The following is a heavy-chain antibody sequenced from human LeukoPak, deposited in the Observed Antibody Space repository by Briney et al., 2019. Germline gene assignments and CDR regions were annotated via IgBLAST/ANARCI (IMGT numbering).Heavy chain of an antibody. CDR3: ARDRCSGGSCYFDY. CDR2: IDSSNSPI. J-gene: IGHJ4*02. CDR1: GLTFSTYN. V-gene: IGHV3-48*02. D-gene: IGHD2-15*01. Sequence: PGGSLRLSCAASGLTFSTYNMNWVRQAPGKGLEWVSYIDSSNSPIYYADSVKGRFTISRDNGKNSLYLQMNSLRDEDTAVYYCARDRCSGGSCYFDYRGQGTLVTVSS.